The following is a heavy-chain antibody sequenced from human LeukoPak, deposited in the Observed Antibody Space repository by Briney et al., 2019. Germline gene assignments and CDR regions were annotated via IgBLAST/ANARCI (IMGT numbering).Heavy chain of an antibody. Sequence: GGSLRLSCAASGFTVSSNYMSWVRQAPGKGLEWVSVIYSGGSTYYADSVKGRFTISRDNSKNTLYLQMNSLGAEDTAVYFCARGGGYCSLPNCRGIGNRFDSWGQGTLVTVSS. J-gene: IGHJ5*01. D-gene: IGHD2-15*01. CDR2: IYSGGST. CDR3: ARGGGYCSLPNCRGIGNRFDS. CDR1: GFTVSSNY. V-gene: IGHV3-66*01.